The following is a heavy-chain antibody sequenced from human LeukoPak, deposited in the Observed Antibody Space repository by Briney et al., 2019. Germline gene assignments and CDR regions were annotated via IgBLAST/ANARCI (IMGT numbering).Heavy chain of an antibody. CDR2: IYYSGNT. J-gene: IGHJ4*02. Sequence: NPSETLSLTCTVSSGSISSYYWSWIRQPPGKGLEWIGYIYYSGNTNYNPSLESRVTLSVDTSKNQFFLKLSSVTAADTAVYYCAKLAVAGLEFDYWGQGTLVTVSS. V-gene: IGHV4-59*12. CDR1: SGSISSYY. D-gene: IGHD6-19*01. CDR3: AKLAVAGLEFDY.